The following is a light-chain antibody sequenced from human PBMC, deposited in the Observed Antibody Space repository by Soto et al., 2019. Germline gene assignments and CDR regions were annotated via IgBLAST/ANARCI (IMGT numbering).Light chain of an antibody. CDR3: ATWDDRLRAYV. CDR2: NNN. Sequence: QSVLTQPPSASGTPGQRVTISCSGSRSNIGSNTVTWYQQLPGTAPKVLIYNNNERPSGVPDRLSGSKSGTSASLAISGLRSEDEADYYCATWDDRLRAYVIGAGTKLTVL. CDR1: RSNIGSNT. J-gene: IGLJ1*01. V-gene: IGLV1-47*02.